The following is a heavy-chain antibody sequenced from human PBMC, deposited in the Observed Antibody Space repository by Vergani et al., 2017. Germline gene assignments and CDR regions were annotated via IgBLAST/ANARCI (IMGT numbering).Heavy chain of an antibody. CDR2: ISGSGGST. Sequence: EVQLLESGGGLVQPGGSLRLSCAASGFTFSSYAMSWVRQAPGKGLEWVSAISGSGGSTYYADSVKGRFTISSNNSKNTLYLQMNSLRAEDTAVYYCAKDRISRYYDILTGYYMRVISDYWGQGTLVTVSS. J-gene: IGHJ4*02. CDR3: AKDRISRYYDILTGYYMRVISDY. CDR1: GFTFSSYA. V-gene: IGHV3-23*01. D-gene: IGHD3-9*01.